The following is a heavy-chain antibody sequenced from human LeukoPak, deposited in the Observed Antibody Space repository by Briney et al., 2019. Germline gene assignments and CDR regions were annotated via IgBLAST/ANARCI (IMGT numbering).Heavy chain of an antibody. J-gene: IGHJ4*02. CDR2: ISGSGGST. CDR1: GFTFSSYA. D-gene: IGHD6-13*01. Sequence: GGSLRLSCAASGFTFSSYAMSWVRQAPGKGLEWVSAISGSGGSTYYADSVKGRFTFSRDNSKNTLYLQMNSLRAEDTAVYYCAKGSSSWYVGRNDYWGQGTLVTVSS. V-gene: IGHV3-23*01. CDR3: AKGSSSWYVGRNDY.